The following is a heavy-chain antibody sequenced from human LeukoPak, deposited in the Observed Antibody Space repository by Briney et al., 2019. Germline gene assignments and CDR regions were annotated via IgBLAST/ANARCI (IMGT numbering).Heavy chain of an antibody. CDR2: VDPEDGET. Sequence: GASVKVSCKVSGYTFTDYYMHWVQQALGKGLEWMGLVDPEDGETIYAEKFQGRVTITADMSTDTVYMERSSLRSEDTAVYYCATGIVWLADYWGQGTLVTVSS. CDR1: GYTFTDYY. V-gene: IGHV1-69-2*01. J-gene: IGHJ4*02. D-gene: IGHD6-19*01. CDR3: ATGIVWLADY.